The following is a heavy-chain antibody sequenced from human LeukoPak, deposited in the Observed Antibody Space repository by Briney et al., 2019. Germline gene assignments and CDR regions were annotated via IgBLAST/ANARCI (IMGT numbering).Heavy chain of an antibody. Sequence: GGSLRLSCAASGFTFSSYWMHWVRQAPGKGLVWVSRINSDGSSTSYADSVKGRFTISRDNAKNTLYLQMNSLRAEDTAVYYFARDRGVVATLIDYWGQGTLVTVSS. CDR1: GFTFSSYW. V-gene: IGHV3-74*01. CDR2: INSDGSST. D-gene: IGHD5-12*01. CDR3: ARDRGVVATLIDY. J-gene: IGHJ4*02.